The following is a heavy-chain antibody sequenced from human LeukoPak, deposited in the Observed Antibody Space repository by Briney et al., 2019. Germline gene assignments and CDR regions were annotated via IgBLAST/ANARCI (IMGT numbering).Heavy chain of an antibody. Sequence: SETLSLTCTVSGGSISSYYWSWIRQPPGKGLEWIGYIYYSGSTNYNPSLKSRVTISVDTSKNQFSLKLSSVTAADTAVYYCARVVAAREGRDYWGQGTLVTVSS. CDR2: IYYSGST. V-gene: IGHV4-59*01. CDR3: ARVVAAREGRDY. D-gene: IGHD6-6*01. J-gene: IGHJ4*02. CDR1: GGSISSYY.